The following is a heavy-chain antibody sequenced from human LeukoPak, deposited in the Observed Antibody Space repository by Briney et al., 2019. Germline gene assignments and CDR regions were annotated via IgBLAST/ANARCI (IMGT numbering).Heavy chain of an antibody. J-gene: IGHJ4*02. CDR1: GFIFSSYW. V-gene: IGHV3-21*01. CDR3: ARGDPYGTYFNY. D-gene: IGHD3-10*01. CDR2: ISSSSSYI. Sequence: GGSLRLSCAASGFIFSSYWMSWVRQAPGKGLEWVSSISSSSSYIYYADSVKGRFTISRDNAKNSLYLQMNSLRAEDTAVYYCARGDPYGTYFNYWGQGTLVTVSS.